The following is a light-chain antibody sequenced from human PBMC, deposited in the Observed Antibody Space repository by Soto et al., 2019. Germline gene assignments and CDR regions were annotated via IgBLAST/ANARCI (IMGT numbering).Light chain of an antibody. CDR2: EVS. V-gene: IGLV2-8*01. J-gene: IGLJ2*01. CDR3: SSYAGRNNFVV. CDR1: SSDVGGYNY. Sequence: QSVLTQPPSASGSPGQSVTISCTGTSSDVGGYNYVSWYQQHPGKAPKLMIYEVSKRPSGVPDRFYGSKSGNTASLTVSGLQAEDEDDYYCSSYAGRNNFVVFGGGTKLTVL.